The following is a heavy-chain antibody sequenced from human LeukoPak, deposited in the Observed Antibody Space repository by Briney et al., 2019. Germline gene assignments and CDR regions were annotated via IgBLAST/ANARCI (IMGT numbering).Heavy chain of an antibody. CDR3: AKGNYYDSSGYPFDY. Sequence: GGSLRLSCAASGFTFDSYAMSWVRQAPGKGLEWVSAISGSGGSTYYADSVKGRFTISRDNSKNTLYLQMNSLRAEDTAVYYCAKGNYYDSSGYPFDYWGQGTLVTVSS. CDR1: GFTFDSYA. J-gene: IGHJ4*02. CDR2: ISGSGGST. D-gene: IGHD3-22*01. V-gene: IGHV3-23*01.